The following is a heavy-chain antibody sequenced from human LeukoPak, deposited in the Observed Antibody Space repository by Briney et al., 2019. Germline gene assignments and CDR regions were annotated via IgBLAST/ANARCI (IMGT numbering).Heavy chain of an antibody. CDR1: GGSISSSSYY. CDR3: ASQAARPGDYYYYMDV. D-gene: IGHD6-6*01. CDR2: IYYSGST. Sequence: SETLSLTCTVSGGSISSSSYYWGWIRQPPGKGLEWIGSIYYSGSTYYNPSLKSRVTISVDTSKNQFSLKLSSVTAADTAVYYCASQAARPGDYYYYMDVWGKGTTVTVSS. J-gene: IGHJ6*03. V-gene: IGHV4-39*07.